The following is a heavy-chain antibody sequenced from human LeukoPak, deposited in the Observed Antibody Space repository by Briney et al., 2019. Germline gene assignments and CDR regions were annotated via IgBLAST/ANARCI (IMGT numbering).Heavy chain of an antibody. Sequence: ASVKVSCKTSGYTFNDHDINWVRQVTGQGLEWMGWMNPDSGNADYVHKFQGRVTMTRYSSTSTAYLELSSLSSDDTAVYYCAVEGTLLGGDYYWGQGTLVTVSS. CDR2: MNPDSGNA. CDR1: GYTFNDHD. V-gene: IGHV1-8*01. D-gene: IGHD3-3*01. J-gene: IGHJ4*02. CDR3: AVEGTLLGGDYY.